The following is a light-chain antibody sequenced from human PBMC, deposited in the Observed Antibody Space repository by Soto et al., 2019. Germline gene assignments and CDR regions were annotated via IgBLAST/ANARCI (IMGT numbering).Light chain of an antibody. V-gene: IGKV1-5*03. Sequence: IQMTHAAYSLCASVGDRGIITCRASQSISSWLAWYQQKPGKAPKFLIFKASSLESGVPSRFSGSGSGTEFNLTISSRQPDDFATYSGQQYNSYSSFGGGTKVDIK. J-gene: IGKJ4*01. CDR3: QQYNSYSS. CDR1: QSISSW. CDR2: KAS.